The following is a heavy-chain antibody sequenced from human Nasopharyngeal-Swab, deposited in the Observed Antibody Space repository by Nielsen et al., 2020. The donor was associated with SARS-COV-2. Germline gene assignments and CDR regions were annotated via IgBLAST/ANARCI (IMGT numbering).Heavy chain of an antibody. J-gene: IGHJ6*02. CDR3: MREARPDDFWSDYYDYFYYGMDV. CDR2: IHYSGNT. Sequence: SETLSLTCTASDGSISIRRYYWGWIRQAPGMGLEWIGSIHYSGNTHYNPSLKSRVTISVDTSKNQFSLKVRSVTAADTAVYYCMREARPDDFWSDYYDYFYYGMDVWGQGTTVTVSS. CDR1: DGSISIRRYY. D-gene: IGHD3-3*01. V-gene: IGHV4-39*07.